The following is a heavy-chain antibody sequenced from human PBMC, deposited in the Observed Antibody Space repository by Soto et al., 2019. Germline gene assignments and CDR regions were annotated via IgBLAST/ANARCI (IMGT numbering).Heavy chain of an antibody. V-gene: IGHV1-3*01. CDR2: INAGNGNT. CDR1: GYTFTSYA. J-gene: IGHJ5*02. CDR3: ARDPRYSYGNT. D-gene: IGHD5-18*01. Sequence: RASVKVSCKASGYTFTSYAMNWVRQAPGQRLEWMGWINAGNGNTKYSQKFQGRVTITRDTSASTAYMELSSLRSEDTAVYYCARDPRYSYGNTWGQGTLVTVSS.